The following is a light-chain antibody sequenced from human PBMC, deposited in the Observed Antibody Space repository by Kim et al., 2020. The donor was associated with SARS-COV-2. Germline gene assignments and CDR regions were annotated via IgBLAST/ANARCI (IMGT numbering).Light chain of an antibody. V-gene: IGLV2-14*03. CDR3: SSYTTASTLV. J-gene: IGLJ3*02. Sequence: GQSLHISCPVTSGDVCAYIYISWYQQHPGKAPKLMIYGVSRRPSGVSSRFSGSKSGNTASLTISGLHAEDEADYYGSSYTTASTLVFGGGTQLTVL. CDR2: GVS. CDR1: SGDVCAYIY.